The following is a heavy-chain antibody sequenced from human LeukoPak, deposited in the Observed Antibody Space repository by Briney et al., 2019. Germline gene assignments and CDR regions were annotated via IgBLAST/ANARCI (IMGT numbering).Heavy chain of an antibody. CDR3: ATDRYGPPFDI. CDR1: GYTLTELS. D-gene: IGHD4-17*01. J-gene: IGHJ3*02. V-gene: IGHV1-24*01. CDR2: FDPEDGET. Sequence: ASVKVSCKVSGYTLTELSMHWVRQAPGKGLEWMGGFDPEDGETIYAQRFQGRVTMTEVTSTDTAYMELSSLRSEDTAVYYCATDRYGPPFDIWGQGTMVTVPS.